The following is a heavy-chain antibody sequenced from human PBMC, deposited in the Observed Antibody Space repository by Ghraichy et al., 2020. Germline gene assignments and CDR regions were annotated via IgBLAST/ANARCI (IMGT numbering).Heavy chain of an antibody. Sequence: GGSLRLSCAASGFTFRQFWMTWARRAPGKGLEWVANIKEDGSDKYYGDSVKGRFTISRDNAKRSLYLQMNSLRADDTAVYYCARDLGYFRFDLWGLGTQVFVSS. V-gene: IGHV3-7*03. CDR1: GFTFRQFW. J-gene: IGHJ5*02. D-gene: IGHD2/OR15-2a*01. CDR2: IKEDGSDK. CDR3: ARDLGYFRFDL.